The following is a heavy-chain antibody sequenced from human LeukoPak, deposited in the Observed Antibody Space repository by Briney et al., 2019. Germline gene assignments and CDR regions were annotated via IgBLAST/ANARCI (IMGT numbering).Heavy chain of an antibody. CDR3: AKVVIFYSNYIDY. Sequence: GGSLRLSCAASGFTFSSYSMNWVRQAPGKGLEWVSAISGSGGSTYYADSVKGRFTISRDNSKNTLYLQMNSLRAEDTAVYYCAKVVIFYSNYIDYWGQGTLVTVSS. CDR2: ISGSGGST. D-gene: IGHD4-11*01. CDR1: GFTFSSYS. V-gene: IGHV3-23*01. J-gene: IGHJ4*02.